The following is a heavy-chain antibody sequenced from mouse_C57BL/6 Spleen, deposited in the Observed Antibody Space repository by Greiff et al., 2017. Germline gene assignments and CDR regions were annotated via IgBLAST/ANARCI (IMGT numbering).Heavy chain of an antibody. CDR3: ARSHYYGSSYVRYYAMDY. D-gene: IGHD1-1*01. J-gene: IGHJ4*01. CDR2: IWSGGST. CDR1: GFSLTSYG. V-gene: IGHV2-2*01. Sequence: VQLQQSGPGLVQPSQSLSITCTVSGFSLTSYGVHWVRQSPGKGLEWLGVIWSGGSTDYNAAFISRLSISKDNSKSQVFFKMNSLQADDTAIYYCARSHYYGSSYVRYYAMDYWGQGTSVTVSS.